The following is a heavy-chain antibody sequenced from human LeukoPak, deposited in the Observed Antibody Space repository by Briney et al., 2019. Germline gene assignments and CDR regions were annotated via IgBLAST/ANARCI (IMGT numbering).Heavy chain of an antibody. J-gene: IGHJ4*02. D-gene: IGHD3-16*01. CDR2: IKEDGTET. CDR3: AKAGELWSPYYFDY. Sequence: GGSLRLSCAASGFMFSSNWMSWVRLAPGKGLEWVANIKEDGTETYYVDSVKGRFTISRDNAKNSLYLQMNSLRAEDTAVYYCAKAGELWSPYYFDYWGQGTLVTVSS. V-gene: IGHV3-7*03. CDR1: GFMFSSNW.